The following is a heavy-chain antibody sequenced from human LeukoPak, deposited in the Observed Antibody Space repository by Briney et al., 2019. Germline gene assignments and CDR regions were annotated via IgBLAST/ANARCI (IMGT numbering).Heavy chain of an antibody. D-gene: IGHD2-15*01. CDR2: INPNSGAT. J-gene: IGHJ4*02. Sequence: ASVKVSCKASGYTFTGYYIHWVRQAPGQGPEWMGWINPNSGATTYAQRFKDRVSMTRDTSISTAYMELSRLRSDDTAVYYCATGGSLHGDYWGQGTLVTVSS. V-gene: IGHV1-2*02. CDR1: GYTFTGYY. CDR3: ATGGSLHGDY.